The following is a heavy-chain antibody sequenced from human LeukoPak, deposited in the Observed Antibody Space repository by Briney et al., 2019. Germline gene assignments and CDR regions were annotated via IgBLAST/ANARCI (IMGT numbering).Heavy chain of an antibody. CDR3: ARDQDCTNGVCYFI. V-gene: IGHV4-4*07. CDR2: IYTSGST. J-gene: IGHJ4*02. CDR1: GGSISSYY. Sequence: SETLSLTCTVSGGSISSYYWSWIRQSAGKGLEWIGRIYTSGSTNYNPSLKSRVTMSVDTSKNQFSLKLSSETAADTAVYYCARDQDCTNGVCYFIWGQGTLVTVSS. D-gene: IGHD2-8*01.